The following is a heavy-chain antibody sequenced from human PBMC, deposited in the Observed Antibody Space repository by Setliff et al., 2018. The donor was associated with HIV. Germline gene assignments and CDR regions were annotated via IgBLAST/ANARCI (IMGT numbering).Heavy chain of an antibody. CDR1: GGSFSSGDYY. V-gene: IGHV4-61*09. J-gene: IGHJ4*02. CDR3: VRVDYGDYDFDY. D-gene: IGHD4-17*01. Sequence: SETLSLTCTVSGGSFSSGDYYWSWIRQPAGKGLEWIGHIYTSGSTNYNPSLKSRVTISVDTTKSQISLKLISVTAADTAVFYCVRVDYGDYDFDYWGQGTLVTVSS. CDR2: IYTSGST.